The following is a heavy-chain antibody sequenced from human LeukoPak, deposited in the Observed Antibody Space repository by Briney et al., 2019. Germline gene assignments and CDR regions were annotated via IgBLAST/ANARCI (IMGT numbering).Heavy chain of an antibody. Sequence: GGSLRLSCAASGFTFSSYGMHWVRQAPGKGLEWVAVIWYDGSNKYYADSVKGRFTISRDNSKNTLYLQMNSLRAEDTAVYYCARMGTSCLFDYWGQGTLVTVSS. V-gene: IGHV3-33*01. CDR3: ARMGTSCLFDY. J-gene: IGHJ4*02. CDR2: IWYDGSNK. D-gene: IGHD2-2*01. CDR1: GFTFSSYG.